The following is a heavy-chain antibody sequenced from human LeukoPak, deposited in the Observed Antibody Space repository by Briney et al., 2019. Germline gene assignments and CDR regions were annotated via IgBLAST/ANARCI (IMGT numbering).Heavy chain of an antibody. Sequence: TGGSLRLSCAASGFTFSSYSMNWVRQAPGKGLEWVSSISSSSSYIYYADSVKGRFTISRDNAKNSLYLLMNSLRAEDTAVYYCARGWILWFGESSGGFDYWGQGTLVTVSS. CDR1: GFTFSSYS. J-gene: IGHJ4*02. V-gene: IGHV3-21*01. CDR2: ISSSSSYI. D-gene: IGHD3-10*01. CDR3: ARGWILWFGESSGGFDY.